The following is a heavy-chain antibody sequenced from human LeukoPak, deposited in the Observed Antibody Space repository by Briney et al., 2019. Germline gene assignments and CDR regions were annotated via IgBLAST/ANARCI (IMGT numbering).Heavy chain of an antibody. CDR1: GGSFSGYY. CDR3: ARREVRGVVFDC. Sequence: PSETLSLTCAVYGGSFSGYYWSWIRQPPGKGLEWIGEINHSGSTNYNPSLKSRVAISVDTSKNQFSLKLSSVTAADTAVYYCARREVRGVVFDCWGQGTLVTVSS. D-gene: IGHD3-10*01. J-gene: IGHJ4*02. CDR2: INHSGST. V-gene: IGHV4-34*01.